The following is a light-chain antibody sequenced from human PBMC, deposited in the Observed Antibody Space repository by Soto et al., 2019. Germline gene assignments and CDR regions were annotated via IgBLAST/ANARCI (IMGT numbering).Light chain of an antibody. CDR1: QDISNS. CDR3: QNYNSAPLT. Sequence: DIQMTQSPTSLSASVGDRVTITCRASQDISNSLAWYQQKPGKVPKVLIYATSILQSGVPARFSGSGSVTDFILTSSSLQPEDVATYYCQNYNSAPLTFGGGTKVEI. CDR2: ATS. V-gene: IGKV1-27*01. J-gene: IGKJ4*01.